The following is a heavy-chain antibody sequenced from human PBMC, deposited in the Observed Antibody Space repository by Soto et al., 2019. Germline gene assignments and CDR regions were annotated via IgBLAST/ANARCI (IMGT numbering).Heavy chain of an antibody. J-gene: IGHJ3*02. CDR2: INDGTGNT. Sequence: QVQLVQSGTEVKKPGASVKVSCKASGYTFTTFAMHWVRQAPGQGLEWMGWINDGTGNTKYSQKFQSRVTVTRDTSANTVYMELSSLRSEDTAVYYCARNYYDSSGYHDAFEIWGQGTLVTVSS. CDR3: ARNYYDSSGYHDAFEI. V-gene: IGHV1-3*01. CDR1: GYTFTTFA. D-gene: IGHD3-22*01.